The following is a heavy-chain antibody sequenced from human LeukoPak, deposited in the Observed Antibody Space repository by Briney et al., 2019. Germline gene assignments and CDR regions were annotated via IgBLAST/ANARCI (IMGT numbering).Heavy chain of an antibody. D-gene: IGHD3-22*01. V-gene: IGHV1-18*01. CDR3: ARDWETYYYDSSGYYPPPFDY. CDR1: GYTFTSYV. Sequence: ASVKDSCMASGYTFTSYVISWVRQAPGQGVEWMGWISAYNGNTNYAQKLQGRVTMTTDTSTSTAYMELRSLRSDDTAVYYCARDWETYYYDSSGYYPPPFDYWGQGTLVTVSS. CDR2: ISAYNGNT. J-gene: IGHJ4*02.